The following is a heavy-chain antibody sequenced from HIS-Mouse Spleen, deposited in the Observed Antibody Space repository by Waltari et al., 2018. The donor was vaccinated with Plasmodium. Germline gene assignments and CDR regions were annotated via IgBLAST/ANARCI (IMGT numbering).Heavy chain of an antibody. CDR3: ARVTSSGVYWYFDL. D-gene: IGHD3-3*01. CDR2: INHSGST. J-gene: IGHJ2*01. Sequence: QVQLQQWGAGLLTPSETLSLTCAVYGGSFSGYFWSWIRQPPGKGLEWMGEINHSGSTNYNPSLKSRVTISVDTSKNQFSLKLSSVTAADTAVYYCARVTSSGVYWYFDLWGRGTLVTVSS. V-gene: IGHV4-34*01. CDR1: GGSFSGYF.